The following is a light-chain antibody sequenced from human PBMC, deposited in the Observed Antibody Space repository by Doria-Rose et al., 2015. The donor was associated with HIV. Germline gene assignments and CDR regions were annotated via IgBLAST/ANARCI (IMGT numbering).Light chain of an antibody. V-gene: IGKV3-20*01. CDR3: HQYGTSWT. Sequence: EIVLTQSPGTLSLSPGERATLSCRASQSFSSTYLDWYQQKPGQAPSLLIYDGSTRATGIPDRFSASRSGTDFTLTINRLEPEDFALYYCHQYGTSWTFGQGTKVEI. CDR1: QSFSSTY. CDR2: DGS. J-gene: IGKJ1*01.